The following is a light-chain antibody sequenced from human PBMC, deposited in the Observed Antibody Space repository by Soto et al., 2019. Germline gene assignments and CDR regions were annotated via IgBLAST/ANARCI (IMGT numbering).Light chain of an antibody. CDR3: SSFTNLFTRV. CDR1: SSDVGSYNY. CDR2: EVS. Sequence: QSALTQPASVSGSPGQSITISCTGTSSDVGSYNYVSWYQQHPGKAPKLMIYEVSNRPSGVSNRFSGSKSGNTASLTISGLQAEDEADYYCSSFTNLFTRVFGTGTKVTVL. J-gene: IGLJ1*01. V-gene: IGLV2-14*01.